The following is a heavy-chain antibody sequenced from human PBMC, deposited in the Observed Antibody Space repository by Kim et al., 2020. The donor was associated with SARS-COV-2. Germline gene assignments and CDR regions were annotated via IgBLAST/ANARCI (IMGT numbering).Heavy chain of an antibody. CDR2: INHSGST. Sequence: SETLSLTCAVYGGSFSGYYWSWIRQPPGKGLEWIGEINHSGSTNYNPSLKSRVTISVDTSKNQFSLKLSSVTAADTAVYYCASSPRSGYYYYYGMDVWGQGTTVTVSS. CDR3: ASSPRSGYYYYYGMDV. CDR1: GGSFSGYY. D-gene: IGHD1-26*01. V-gene: IGHV4-34*01. J-gene: IGHJ6*02.